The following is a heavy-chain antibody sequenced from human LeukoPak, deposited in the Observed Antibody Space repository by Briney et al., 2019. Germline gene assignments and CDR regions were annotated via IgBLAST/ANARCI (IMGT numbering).Heavy chain of an antibody. V-gene: IGHV4-39*01. CDR2: IYYSGST. D-gene: IGHD3-3*02. CDR1: GGSISSSSYY. CDR3: ARLARHFWSGYYREDDY. Sequence: PAETLSLTCTVSGGSISSSSYYWGWIRQPPGKGLEWIGSIYYSGSTYYNPSLKSRVTISVDTSKNQFSLKLSSVTAADTAVYYCARLARHFWSGYYREDDYWGQGTLVTVSS. J-gene: IGHJ4*02.